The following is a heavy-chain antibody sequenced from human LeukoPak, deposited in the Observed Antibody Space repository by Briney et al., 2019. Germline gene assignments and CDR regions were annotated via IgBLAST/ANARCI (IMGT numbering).Heavy chain of an antibody. J-gene: IGHJ5*02. CDR3: ARDLDYYDSTWFDP. V-gene: IGHV4-39*07. D-gene: IGHD3-22*01. Sequence: LVTLSLTCTVSGGSICSSTYYWGWLRQPPGKGLEWIGSITYSGSTYYNPSLKSRVTISVDTSKNQFSLKLISVTAADTAVYYCARDLDYYDSTWFDPWGQGTLVTVSS. CDR2: ITYSGST. CDR1: GGSICSSTYY.